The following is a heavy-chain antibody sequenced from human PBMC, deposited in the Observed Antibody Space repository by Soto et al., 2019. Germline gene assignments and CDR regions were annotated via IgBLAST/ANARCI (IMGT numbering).Heavy chain of an antibody. D-gene: IGHD1-26*01. J-gene: IGHJ4*02. CDR2: ISGYNGNT. V-gene: IGHV1-18*01. Sequence: QVQLVQSGAEVKKPGASVKVSGKASGYTFTSYGISWVRQAPGQGLEWMGWISGYNGNTKYAQKLQGRVTMTTDTSTSTSSIELRSLRSDETAVYYCAIDLGGQIVDYWCQVTLVTVS. CDR1: GYTFTSYG. CDR3: AIDLGGQIVDY.